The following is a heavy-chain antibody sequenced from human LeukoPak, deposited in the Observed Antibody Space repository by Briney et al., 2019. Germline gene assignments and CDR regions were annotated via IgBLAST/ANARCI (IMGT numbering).Heavy chain of an antibody. V-gene: IGHV1-18*01. Sequence: ASVKVSCKASGYTFTSYGISWVRQAPGQGLEWMGWISAYNGNTNYAQKLQGRVTMTTDTSTSTAYMELRSLRSDDTAVCYCARDLGYCSSTSCATHYWGQGTLVTVSS. CDR1: GYTFTSYG. CDR3: ARDLGYCSSTSCATHY. J-gene: IGHJ4*02. CDR2: ISAYNGNT. D-gene: IGHD2-2*01.